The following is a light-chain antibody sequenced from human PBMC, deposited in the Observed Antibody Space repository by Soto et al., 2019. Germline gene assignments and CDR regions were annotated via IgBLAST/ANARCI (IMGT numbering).Light chain of an antibody. CDR2: GAS. V-gene: IGKV3-15*01. CDR3: QQYNNWPRT. CDR1: QSVSSN. Sequence: EIVMTQSPATLSVSPGERATLSCRASQSVSSNLAWYQQNPGQAPRLLINGASTRATGIPARFSGSGSGTEFTLTISSLQSEDFAVYYGQQYNNWPRTFGQGTKVEIK. J-gene: IGKJ1*01.